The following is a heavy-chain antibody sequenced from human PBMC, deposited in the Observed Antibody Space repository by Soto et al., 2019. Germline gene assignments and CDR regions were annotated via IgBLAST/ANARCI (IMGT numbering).Heavy chain of an antibody. CDR2: INQDGGVT. CDR3: ARYYRGSGRYFFDY. J-gene: IGHJ4*02. D-gene: IGHD6-19*01. CDR1: GFTFISSF. V-gene: IGHV3-7*03. Sequence: PGGSLRLSCVASGFTFISSFMGWIRQAPGKGLEWVANINQDGGVTYYVDSVEGRFTISRDNTKDSLYLQMNSLRGEDTAIYYCARYYRGSGRYFFDYWGKGTLVTVFS.